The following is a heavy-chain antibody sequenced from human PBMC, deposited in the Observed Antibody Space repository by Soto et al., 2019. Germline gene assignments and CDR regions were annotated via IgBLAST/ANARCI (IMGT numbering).Heavy chain of an antibody. CDR1: GFTFNNYA. CDR2: IGGSGDST. Sequence: GALRLSCAASGFTFNNYAMTWVRQAPGKGLEWVASIGGSGDSTSYYAESVKGRFTISRDNSKNTLYLQMNSPRAEDTAVYYCTTDSYTTIVIVRFDHWGHGTLVTVSS. CDR3: TTDSYTTIVIVRFDH. V-gene: IGHV3-23*01. J-gene: IGHJ4*01. D-gene: IGHD3-22*01.